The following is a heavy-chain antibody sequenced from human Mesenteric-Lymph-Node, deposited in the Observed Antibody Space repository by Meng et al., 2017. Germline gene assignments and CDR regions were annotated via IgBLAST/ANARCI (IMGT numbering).Heavy chain of an antibody. CDR3: ASLTQWLAPF. J-gene: IGHJ4*02. Sequence: GLWQESGQGWVEPPDTMSLPCTVSGGSISSSHWWSWVRQPPGKGLEWIGEIYHSGTTNYNPALESRITMSLDKSKNQFSLRLSSVTAADTAMYYCASLTQWLAPFWGQGTLVTVSS. CDR2: IYHSGTT. V-gene: IGHV4-4*03. CDR1: GGSISSSHW. D-gene: IGHD6-19*01.